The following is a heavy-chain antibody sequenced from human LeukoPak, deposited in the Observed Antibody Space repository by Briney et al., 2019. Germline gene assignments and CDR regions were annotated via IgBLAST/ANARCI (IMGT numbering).Heavy chain of an antibody. V-gene: IGHV1-46*01. J-gene: IGHJ5*02. CDR1: GYTFTSYY. Sequence: ASVKVSCKASGYTFTSYYMHWVRQAPGQGLEWKGIINPSGGSTSYAQKFQGRVTMTRDTSTSTVYMELSSLRSEDTAVYYCARDLGGYSSSSTNWFDPWGQGTLVTVSS. CDR3: ARDLGGYSSSSTNWFDP. D-gene: IGHD6-13*01. CDR2: INPSGGST.